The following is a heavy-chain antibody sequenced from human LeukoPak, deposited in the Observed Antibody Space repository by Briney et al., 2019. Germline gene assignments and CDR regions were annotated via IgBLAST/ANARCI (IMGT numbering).Heavy chain of an antibody. CDR1: GGSISSSSYY. CDR3: ARLTEYYYDSSGYYYDY. CDR2: IYYSGST. Sequence: SSETLSLTCTVSGGSISSSSYYWGWIRQPPGKGLEWIGSIYYSGSTYYNPSLKSRVTISVDTSKNQFSLKLSSVTAADTAVYYCARLTEYYYDSSGYYYDYWGQGTLVTVSS. D-gene: IGHD3-22*01. J-gene: IGHJ4*02. V-gene: IGHV4-39*01.